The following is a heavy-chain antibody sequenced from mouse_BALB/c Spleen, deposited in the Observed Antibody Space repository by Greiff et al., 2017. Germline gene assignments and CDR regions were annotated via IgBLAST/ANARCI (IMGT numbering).Heavy chain of an antibody. CDR3: ARDYGSSYSFAY. D-gene: IGHD1-1*01. J-gene: IGHJ3*01. V-gene: IGHV5-12-1*01. CDR2: ISSGGGST. Sequence: EVMLVESGGGLVKPGGSLKLSCAASGFAFSSYDMSWVRQTPEKRLEWVAYISSGGGSTYYPDTVKGRFTISRDNAKNTLYLQMSSLKSEDTAMYYCARDYGSSYSFAYWGQGTLVTVSA. CDR1: GFAFSSYD.